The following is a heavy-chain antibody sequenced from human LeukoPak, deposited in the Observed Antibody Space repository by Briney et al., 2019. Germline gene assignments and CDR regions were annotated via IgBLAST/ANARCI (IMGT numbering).Heavy chain of an antibody. V-gene: IGHV3-23*01. CDR1: GFTFSSYA. Sequence: GGSLRLSCAASGFTFSSYAMSWVRQAPGKGLEWVSAISGSGGSTYYADSVKGRFTISRDNSKNTLYLQMNSLRAEDTAVYYCVKVFNRGDYYYGMDVWGQGTTVTVSS. D-gene: IGHD3-9*01. CDR2: ISGSGGST. CDR3: VKVFNRGDYYYGMDV. J-gene: IGHJ6*02.